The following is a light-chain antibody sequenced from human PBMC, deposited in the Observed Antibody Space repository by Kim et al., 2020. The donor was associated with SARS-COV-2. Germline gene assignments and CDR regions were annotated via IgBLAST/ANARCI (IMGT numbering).Light chain of an antibody. CDR3: SSFASTITYV. J-gene: IGLJ1*01. V-gene: IGLV2-14*03. CDR1: SNDVGFYNY. Sequence: QSALTQPASVSGSPGQSITISCAGTSNDVGFYNYVSWYQQHPGKAPKVIIYDVTKRPSGVSNRFSGSKSGNTASLTISGLQAADEADYYCSSFASTITYVFGTGTKVTVL. CDR2: DVT.